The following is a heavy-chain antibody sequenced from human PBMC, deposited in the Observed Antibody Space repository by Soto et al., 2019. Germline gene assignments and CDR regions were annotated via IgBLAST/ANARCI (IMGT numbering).Heavy chain of an antibody. V-gene: IGHV3-30*18. CDR1: AFTFSSYG. D-gene: IGHD6-19*01. CDR2: LSYDGSNE. Sequence: PGGSLRLSCAASAFTFSSYGMHWVRQAPGKGLEWVAVLSYDGSNEYYADSVKGRFTISRDNSKNTLYLHMNSLRAEDTAVYYCAKDPNSSGWYGYYYYYMDVWGKGTTVTVSS. CDR3: AKDPNSSGWYGYYYYYMDV. J-gene: IGHJ6*03.